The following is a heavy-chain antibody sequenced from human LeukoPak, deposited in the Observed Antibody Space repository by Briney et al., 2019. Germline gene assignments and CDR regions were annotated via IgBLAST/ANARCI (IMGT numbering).Heavy chain of an antibody. CDR3: ARRGIAAAVDFDY. J-gene: IGHJ4*02. CDR2: IYPGDSDT. V-gene: IGHV5-51*01. CDR1: GYSFTSYW. D-gene: IGHD6-13*01. Sequence: GESLKISCKGSGYSFTSYWIGWVRQMPEKGLEWMGIIYPGDSDTRYSPSFQGQVTISADKSISTAYLQWSSLKASDTAMYYCARRGIAAAVDFDYWGQGTLVTVSS.